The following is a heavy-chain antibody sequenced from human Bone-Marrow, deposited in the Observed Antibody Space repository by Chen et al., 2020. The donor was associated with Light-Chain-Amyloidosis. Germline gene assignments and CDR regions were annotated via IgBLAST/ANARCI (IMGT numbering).Heavy chain of an antibody. Sequence: EVQLVESGGGLVQPGGSLRHSCAASGFSFRSYWMTWVRQVSGKGLEWVAKMKEDGSEKYYVDSVKGRFTISRDNAKNSLYLQMNNLRVEDTAVYYCAGDRGWFDPWGQGTLVTVSS. CDR3: AGDRGWFDP. J-gene: IGHJ5*02. CDR2: MKEDGSEK. CDR1: GFSFRSYW. V-gene: IGHV3-7*01.